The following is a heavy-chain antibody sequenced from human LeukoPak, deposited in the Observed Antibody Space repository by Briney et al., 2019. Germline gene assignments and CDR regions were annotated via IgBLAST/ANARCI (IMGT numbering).Heavy chain of an antibody. V-gene: IGHV3-48*03. CDR2: ISSSGSTI. J-gene: IGHJ4*02. CDR3: ARAIVVPAAIGGFDY. CDR1: GFTFSSYE. Sequence: TGGSLRLSXAASGFTFSSYEMNWVRQAPGKGLEGVSYISSSGSTIYYADSVKGRFTISRDNAKNSLYLQMNSLRAEDTAVYYCARAIVVPAAIGGFDYWGQGTLVTVSS. D-gene: IGHD2-2*02.